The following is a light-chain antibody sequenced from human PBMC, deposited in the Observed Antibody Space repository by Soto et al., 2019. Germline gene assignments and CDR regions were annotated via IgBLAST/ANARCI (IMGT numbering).Light chain of an antibody. V-gene: IGLV2-14*03. CDR2: EVT. CDR3: NSYTSTFTWV. J-gene: IGLJ2*01. Sequence: QSALTQPASVSGSPGQSITISCTGTSSDVGGHTFVSWYQPHPGKAPKLIIYEVTNRPSGVSDRFSGSKSGNTASLTISGLQAEDEADYYCNSYTSTFTWVFGGGTKVTVL. CDR1: SSDVGGHTF.